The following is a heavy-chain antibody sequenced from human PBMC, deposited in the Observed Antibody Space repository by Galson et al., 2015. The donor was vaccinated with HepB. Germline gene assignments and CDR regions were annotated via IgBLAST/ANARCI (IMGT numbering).Heavy chain of an antibody. Sequence: SVKVSCKVSGYTLTDLSMPWVRQAPGKGLEWMGGFDPEDGETIYAQKFQGRVTMTEDTSTDTAYMELSSLRSEDTAVYYCATGPPIGSYRQWYFDLWGRGTLVTVSS. V-gene: IGHV1-24*01. CDR1: GYTLTDLS. J-gene: IGHJ2*01. CDR2: FDPEDGET. D-gene: IGHD1-26*01. CDR3: ATGPPIGSYRQWYFDL.